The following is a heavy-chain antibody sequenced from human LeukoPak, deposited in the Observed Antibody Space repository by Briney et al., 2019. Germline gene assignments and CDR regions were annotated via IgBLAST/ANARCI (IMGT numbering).Heavy chain of an antibody. CDR1: GYTFTSYG. CDR2: ISVYNGNT. V-gene: IGHV1-18*01. CDR3: ARRNFYHYMDV. Sequence: GASVKVSCKASGYTFTSYGISWVRQAPGQGLEWMGWISVYNGNTNYVQKLQGRVTMTRDTSISTAYMELSRLRSDDTAVYYCARRNFYHYMDVWGKGTTVTVSS. J-gene: IGHJ6*03.